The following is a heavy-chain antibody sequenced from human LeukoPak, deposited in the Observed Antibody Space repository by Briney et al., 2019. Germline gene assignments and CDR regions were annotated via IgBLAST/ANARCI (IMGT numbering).Heavy chain of an antibody. D-gene: IGHD1-26*01. CDR1: GGSISSGSYY. J-gene: IGHJ4*02. CDR2: IYTSGST. CDR3: ARDTGGWEGIDY. Sequence: SETLSLTCTVSGGSISSGSYYWSWIRQPAGKGLEWIGRIYTSGSTNYNPSLKSRVTISVDTSKNQFSLKLSSVTAADTAVYYCARDTGGWEGIDYWGQGTLVTVSS. V-gene: IGHV4-61*02.